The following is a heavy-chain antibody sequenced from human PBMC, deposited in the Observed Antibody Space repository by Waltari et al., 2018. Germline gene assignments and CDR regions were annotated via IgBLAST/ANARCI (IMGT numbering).Heavy chain of an antibody. V-gene: IGHV3-23*01. CDR2: IIGSGGRT. CDR1: GFTFNNYA. CDR3: AKAFTAYDYNCLDY. J-gene: IGHJ4*02. Sequence: EVQLLESGGGLVQPGGSLRLSCAASGFTFNNYAMAWVRQAPGKGLEWVSQIIGSGGRTYYADSVKGRFTMSRDNSKSTVSLQMSSLRADDTAIYYCAKAFTAYDYNCLDYWGQGTLVTVSS. D-gene: IGHD5-12*01.